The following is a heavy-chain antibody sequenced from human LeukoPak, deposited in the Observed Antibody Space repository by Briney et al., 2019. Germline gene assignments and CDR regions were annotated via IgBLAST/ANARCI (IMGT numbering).Heavy chain of an antibody. CDR2: ISGRSDNT. CDR3: AKWGDYDVLTGYYVSDF. J-gene: IGHJ4*02. V-gene: IGHV3-23*01. CDR1: GFIFSNYA. D-gene: IGHD3-9*01. Sequence: GGSLRLYCEASGFIFSNYAMYWVRQAPGQGLEWVSAISGRSDNTYYADSVKGRFTLSRDSSKNTLYLQMNSLRADDTAVYYCAKWGDYDVLTGYYVSDFWGQGTLVTVSS.